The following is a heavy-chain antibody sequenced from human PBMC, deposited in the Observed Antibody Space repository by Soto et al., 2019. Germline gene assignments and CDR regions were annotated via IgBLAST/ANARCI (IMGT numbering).Heavy chain of an antibody. CDR2: IYYSGST. D-gene: IGHD2-15*01. CDR1: GGSISSYY. V-gene: IGHV4-59*12. J-gene: IGHJ4*02. Sequence: SETLSLTCTVSGGSISSYYWSWIRQPPGKGLEWIGYIYYSGSTNYNPSLKSRVTISVDTSKNQFSLKLSSVTAADTAVYYCARDERYCSGGSCYSDFDYWGQGTLVTVSS. CDR3: ARDERYCSGGSCYSDFDY.